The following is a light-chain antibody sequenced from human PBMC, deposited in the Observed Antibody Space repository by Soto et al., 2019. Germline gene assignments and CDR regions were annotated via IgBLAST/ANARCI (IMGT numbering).Light chain of an antibody. Sequence: VLSQAPGTLSLSPGEKPILSCRASQSVSSSDLAWYQQKPGQAPGLLISGASGRATGIPDRFSASGSGTDFTLTISRLEPEDSAVFYCHLYGASPPTFGQGTKVDIK. CDR1: QSVSSSD. CDR2: GAS. V-gene: IGKV3-20*01. CDR3: HLYGASPPT. J-gene: IGKJ1*01.